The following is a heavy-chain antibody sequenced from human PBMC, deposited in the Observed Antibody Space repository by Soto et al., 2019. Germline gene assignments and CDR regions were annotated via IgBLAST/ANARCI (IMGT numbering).Heavy chain of an antibody. D-gene: IGHD2-15*01. CDR1: GYTFTSYA. Sequence: GASVKVSCKASGYTFTSYAMHWVRQAPGQRLEWMGWINAGNGNTKYSQKFQGRVTITRDTSASTAYMELSSLRSEDTAVYYCASRGVVAATGYYYYGMDVWGQGSTVTVSS. J-gene: IGHJ6*02. V-gene: IGHV1-3*01. CDR3: ASRGVVAATGYYYYGMDV. CDR2: INAGNGNT.